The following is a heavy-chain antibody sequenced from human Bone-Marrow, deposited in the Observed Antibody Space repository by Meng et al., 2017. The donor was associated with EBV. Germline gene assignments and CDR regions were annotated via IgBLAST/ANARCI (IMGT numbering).Heavy chain of an antibody. D-gene: IGHD3-22*01. CDR2: INHSGST. CDR1: GGSFSGYY. J-gene: IGHJ4*02. Sequence: QVQLQQWGAGLLKPSXXLSLTXAVYGGSFSGYYWSWIRQPPGKGLEWIGEINHSGSTNYNPSLKSRVTISVDTSKNQFSLKLSSVTAADTAVYYCARGPDYYDSSGYYRGVDYWGQGTLVTVSS. CDR3: ARGPDYYDSSGYYRGVDY. V-gene: IGHV4-34*01.